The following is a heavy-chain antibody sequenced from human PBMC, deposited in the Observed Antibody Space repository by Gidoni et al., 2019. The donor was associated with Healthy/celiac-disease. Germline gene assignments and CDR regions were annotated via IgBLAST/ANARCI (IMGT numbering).Heavy chain of an antibody. J-gene: IGHJ4*02. CDR2: ISSSSSYI. D-gene: IGHD6-13*01. V-gene: IGHV3-21*01. CDR1: GFTFSSYS. CDR3: VGAGCYSSSWFDY. Sequence: EVQLVESGGGLVKPGGSLRLYFAAAGFTFSSYSMNWVRQAPGKGLEWFSSISSSSSYIYYADSVKGRFTISRDNAKNSLYLQMNSLRAEDTAVYYCVGAGCYSSSWFDYWGQGTLVTVSS.